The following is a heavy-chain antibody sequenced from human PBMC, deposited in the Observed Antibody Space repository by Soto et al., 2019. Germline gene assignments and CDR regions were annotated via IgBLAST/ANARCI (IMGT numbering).Heavy chain of an antibody. D-gene: IGHD3-22*01. CDR3: ARVWSSGYYYGAEYFQH. V-gene: IGHV1-3*01. CDR2: INAGNGNT. J-gene: IGHJ1*01. CDR1: GYTFTSYA. Sequence: ASVKVSGKASGYTFTSYAMHWVRQAPGQRLEWMGWINAGNGNTKYSQKFQGRVTITRDTSASTAYMELSSLRSEDTAVYYCARVWSSGYYYGAEYFQHWGQGTLVTVSS.